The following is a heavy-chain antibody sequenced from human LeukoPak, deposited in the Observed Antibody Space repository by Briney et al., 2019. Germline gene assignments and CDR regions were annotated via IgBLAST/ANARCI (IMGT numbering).Heavy chain of an antibody. D-gene: IGHD3-22*01. CDR3: AKDINYYDSSGLLGDY. CDR1: GFTFSSFG. Sequence: GGSLRLSCAASGFTFSSFGMHWVRQAPGKGLEWAAFISYDVSKIYYADSVKGRFTISRDNSKNTLFLQMNSLRAEDTAVYYCAKDINYYDSSGLLGDYWGQGTLVTVSS. J-gene: IGHJ4*02. V-gene: IGHV3-30*02. CDR2: ISYDVSKI.